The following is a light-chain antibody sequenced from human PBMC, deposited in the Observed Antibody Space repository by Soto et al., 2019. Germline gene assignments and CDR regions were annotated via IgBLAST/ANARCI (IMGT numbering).Light chain of an antibody. V-gene: IGLV1-44*01. CDR3: AAWDDSLNGPV. Sequence: QSVLTQPPSASGTPGQRVAISCSGSSSNIGSHTVNWYQQLPGTAPKLLIYGNDQRPSGVPYRFSGSKSGTSASLAISGLQSEDEVDYYCAAWDDSLNGPVFGGGTKLTVL. J-gene: IGLJ3*02. CDR2: GND. CDR1: SSNIGSHT.